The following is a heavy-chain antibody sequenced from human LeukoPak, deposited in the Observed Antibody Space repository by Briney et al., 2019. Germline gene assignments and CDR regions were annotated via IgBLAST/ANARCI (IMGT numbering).Heavy chain of an antibody. CDR2: IQQDGSEK. V-gene: IGHV3-7*01. CDR3: ARDPGGLESSGD. D-gene: IGHD3-22*01. Sequence: GGSLRLSCAASGFTFSRYWMSWARQAPGKGLEWVANIQQDGSEKYYVGSVKGRFTISRDNTKNSLYLQMDSLRADDTAVYYCARDPGGLESSGDWGQGTLVSVSS. J-gene: IGHJ4*02. CDR1: GFTFSRYW.